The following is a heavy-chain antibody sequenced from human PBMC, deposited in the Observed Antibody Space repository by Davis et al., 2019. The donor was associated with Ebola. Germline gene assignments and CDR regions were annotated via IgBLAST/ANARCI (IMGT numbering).Heavy chain of an antibody. CDR3: ARRQGSKFDS. CDR1: GGSVSSGSYY. Sequence: MPSETLSLTCTVSGGSVSSGSYYWSWIRQPPGKGLEWIGYIYYSGSTNYNPSLKSRVTISVDTSKNQFSLKLSSVTAADTAVYYCARRQGSKFDSWGQGTLVTVSS. V-gene: IGHV4-61*01. J-gene: IGHJ4*02. CDR2: IYYSGST.